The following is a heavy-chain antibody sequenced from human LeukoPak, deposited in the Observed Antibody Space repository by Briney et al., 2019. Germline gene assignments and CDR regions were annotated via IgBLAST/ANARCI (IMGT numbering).Heavy chain of an antibody. CDR1: GGTFSSYA. CDR3: ARDLEAFDAFDI. D-gene: IGHD1-1*01. Sequence: SVKVSCKASGGTFSSYALSWVRQAPGQGLEWMGRIIPILGIANYAQKFQGRVTITADKPTSTAYMELSSLRSEDTAVYYCARDLEAFDAFDIWGQGTMVTVSS. CDR2: IIPILGIA. J-gene: IGHJ3*02. V-gene: IGHV1-69*04.